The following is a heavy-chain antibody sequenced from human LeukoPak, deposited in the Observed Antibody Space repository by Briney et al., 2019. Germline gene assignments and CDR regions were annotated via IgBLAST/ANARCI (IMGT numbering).Heavy chain of an antibody. D-gene: IGHD4-17*01. CDR3: ARGPDYGDHARPDYYYYGMDV. J-gene: IGHJ6*02. V-gene: IGHV4-59*01. CDR2: ISYSGSS. CDR1: GDSISSYY. Sequence: SETLSLTCTVSGDSISSYYWSWIRQPPGKGLEWIGYISYSGSSNYNPSLKSRVTISVGTSKNQFSLKLSSVTAADTAVYYCARGPDYGDHARPDYYYYGMDVWGQGTTVTVSS.